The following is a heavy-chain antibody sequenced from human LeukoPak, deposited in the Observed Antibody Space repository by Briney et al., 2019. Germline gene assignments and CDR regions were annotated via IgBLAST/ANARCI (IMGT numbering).Heavy chain of an antibody. V-gene: IGHV3-30*02. CDR3: AKEESHSGYFDY. D-gene: IGHD6-13*01. CDR1: GFTFSSYG. J-gene: IGHJ4*02. Sequence: GGSLRLSCAASGFTFSSYGTHWVRQAPGKGLEWVAFIRYDGSNKYYADSVKGRFTISRDNSKNTLYLQMNSLRAEDTAVYYCAKEESHSGYFDYWGQGTLVTVSS. CDR2: IRYDGSNK.